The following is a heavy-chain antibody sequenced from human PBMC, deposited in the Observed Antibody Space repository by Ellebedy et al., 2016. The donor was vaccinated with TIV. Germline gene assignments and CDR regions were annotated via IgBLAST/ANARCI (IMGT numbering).Heavy chain of an antibody. J-gene: IGHJ6*03. D-gene: IGHD3-10*01. CDR2: ISYNDDET. CDR3: VRFPRGAPFADYLYYMDV. V-gene: IGHV3-21*01. Sequence: GESLKISCAASGFAFGGFAMNWVRQAPGKGLQWVSSISYNDDETFYADSVRGRFTISRDNAMNSLYLQINSLRAEDTAVYYCVRFPRGAPFADYLYYMDVWGKGIMVTVSS. CDR1: GFAFGGFA.